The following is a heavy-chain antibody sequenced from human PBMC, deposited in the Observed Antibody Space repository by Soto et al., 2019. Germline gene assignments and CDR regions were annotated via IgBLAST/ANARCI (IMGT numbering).Heavy chain of an antibody. Sequence: QLRLQEAGPGLVKPSETLSLTCTVSGGSISSRSYYWGWIRQPPGKGPEGIGAIYYNGNTYYNPSLRSRVTMSVDTSKNQFSVTLSSPTAADTAMYYCARQTGVFGHYFDYWGQGTLVTVSS. D-gene: IGHD3-16*01. CDR2: IYYNGNT. V-gene: IGHV4-39*01. CDR1: GGSISSRSYY. J-gene: IGHJ4*02. CDR3: ARQTGVFGHYFDY.